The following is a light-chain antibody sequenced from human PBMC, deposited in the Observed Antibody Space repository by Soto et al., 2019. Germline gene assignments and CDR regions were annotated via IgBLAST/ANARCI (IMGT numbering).Light chain of an antibody. CDR3: MQALQTPRT. V-gene: IGKV2-28*01. CDR2: LGS. CDR1: QSLLSSTGYNY. J-gene: IGKJ1*01. Sequence: DLVMTQSPLSLPVTPGEPASISCRSSQSLLSSTGYNYLDWYLQKPGQSPQLLISLGSNRASGVPDRFSGSGSGTDFTLKISRVEAEDVGVYYCMQALQTPRTFGQGTKVEIK.